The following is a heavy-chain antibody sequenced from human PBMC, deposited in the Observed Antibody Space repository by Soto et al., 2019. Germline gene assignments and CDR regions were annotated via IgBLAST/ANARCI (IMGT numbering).Heavy chain of an antibody. Sequence: QVQLVQSGAEVKKPGASVKVSCKASGYPFGGYAIGWVRQAPRQGLEWMGWVSAHTGDSGYAQRFQGRVTLTTETSTSTAYMELRGLRPDDTAVYYCARPSTSYGDYGWSLAYWGQGTLVTVSS. CDR2: VSAHTGDS. CDR3: ARPSTSYGDYGWSLAY. V-gene: IGHV1-18*01. D-gene: IGHD4-17*01. J-gene: IGHJ4*02. CDR1: GYPFGGYA.